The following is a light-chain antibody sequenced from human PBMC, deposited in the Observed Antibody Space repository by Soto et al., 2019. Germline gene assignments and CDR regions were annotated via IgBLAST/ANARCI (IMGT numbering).Light chain of an antibody. V-gene: IGLV2-14*01. CDR1: SSDVGIYNY. Sequence: SVLTQPASVSGSPGQSIAISCTGSSSDVGIYNYASWYQQHPGKVPKLLIYEVTNRPSGVSNRFSGSKSGNTASLTISGLQAEDEADYYCSSYTTSSTRVFGTGTKVTVL. J-gene: IGLJ1*01. CDR2: EVT. CDR3: SSYTTSSTRV.